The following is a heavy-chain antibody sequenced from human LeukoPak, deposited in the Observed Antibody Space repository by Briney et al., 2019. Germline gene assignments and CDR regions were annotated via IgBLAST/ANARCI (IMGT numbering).Heavy chain of an antibody. CDR1: GFTFSSYA. D-gene: IGHD6-13*01. CDR2: ISYDGSNK. V-gene: IGHV3-30-3*01. CDR3: AASPVAGYNWFDP. J-gene: IGHJ5*02. Sequence: PGGSLRLSCAASGFTFSSYAMHWVRQAPGKGLEWVAVISYDGSNKYYADSVKGRFTISRDNSKNTLYLQKNSLRAEDTAVYYCAASPVAGYNWFDPWGQGTLVTVSS.